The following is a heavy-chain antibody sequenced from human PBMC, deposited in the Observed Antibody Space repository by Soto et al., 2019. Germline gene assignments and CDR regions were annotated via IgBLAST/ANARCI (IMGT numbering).Heavy chain of an antibody. J-gene: IGHJ4*02. CDR3: EVGFSYDSSGYYSDY. Sequence: PGESLKISCNGSGYSFTSYWIGWVRQMPGKGLEWMGIIYPGDSDTRYSPSFQGRVTISADKSISTAYLQWSSLKASDTAMYYCEVGFSYDSSGYYSDYWGQGTLVTVSS. V-gene: IGHV5-51*01. CDR1: GYSFTSYW. D-gene: IGHD3-22*01. CDR2: IYPGDSDT.